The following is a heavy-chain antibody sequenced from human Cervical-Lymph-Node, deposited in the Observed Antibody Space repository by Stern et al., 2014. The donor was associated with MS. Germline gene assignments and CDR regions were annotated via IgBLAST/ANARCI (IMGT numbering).Heavy chain of an antibody. V-gene: IGHV1-46*01. D-gene: IGHD5/OR15-5a*01. CDR1: GYTFIRYY. Sequence: VQLVESGAQVKKPGASVKVSCKGSGYTFIRYYIHWVRQAPGPGLAWMGIVNANGGSARYAQKFQGRVTMASDTSTSTVSMELSSLRSEDTAVYYCATLYDSSGNYGMEVWGQGTTVIVSS. CDR3: ATLYDSSGNYGMEV. J-gene: IGHJ6*02. CDR2: VNANGGSA.